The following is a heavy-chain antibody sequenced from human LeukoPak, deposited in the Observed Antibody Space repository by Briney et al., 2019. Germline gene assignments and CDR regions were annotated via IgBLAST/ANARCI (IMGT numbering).Heavy chain of an antibody. Sequence: SVKVSCKASGGTFSSYAISWVRQAPGQGLEWMGRIIPIFGTANYAQKFQSRVTITTDESTSTAYMELSSLRSEDTAVYYCARAGTENFSNNWFDPWGQGTLVTVSS. CDR2: IIPIFGTA. CDR3: ARAGTENFSNNWFDP. CDR1: GGTFSSYA. V-gene: IGHV1-69*05. J-gene: IGHJ5*02. D-gene: IGHD3-10*01.